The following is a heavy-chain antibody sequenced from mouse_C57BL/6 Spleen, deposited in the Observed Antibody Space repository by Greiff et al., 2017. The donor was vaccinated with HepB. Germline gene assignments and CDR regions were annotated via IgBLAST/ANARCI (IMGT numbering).Heavy chain of an antibody. CDR1: GYTFTSYW. CDR3: ARERAGTYFDY. J-gene: IGHJ2*01. Sequence: QVQLKQPGAELVKPGASVKLSCKASGYTFTSYWMHWVKQRPGQGLEWIGMIHPNSGSTNYNEKFKSKATLTVDKSSSTAYMQLSSLTSEDSAVYYCARERAGTYFDYWGQGTTLTVSS. CDR2: IHPNSGST. V-gene: IGHV1-64*01. D-gene: IGHD3-3*01.